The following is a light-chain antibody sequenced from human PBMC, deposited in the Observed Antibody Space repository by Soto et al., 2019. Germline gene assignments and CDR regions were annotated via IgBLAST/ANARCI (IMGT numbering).Light chain of an antibody. CDR3: VSFAGGTHV. CDR2: DVN. V-gene: IGLV2-8*01. J-gene: IGLJ1*01. Sequence: QSALTQPRSACGYPGQSVTISCTGTSSDVGANIFVSWYQQHPGKAPKLLIYDVNRRPPGVPDRFFGSKSGNTASLTVSGLQAEDEADYYCVSFAGGTHVFGTGTKVTVL. CDR1: SSDVGANIF.